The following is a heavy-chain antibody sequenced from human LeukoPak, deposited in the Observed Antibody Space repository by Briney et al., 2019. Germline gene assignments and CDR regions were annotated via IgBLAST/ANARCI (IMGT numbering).Heavy chain of an antibody. CDR2: ISGSGGST. CDR3: ARYYDKSGYYGRHDH. V-gene: IGHV3-23*01. J-gene: IGHJ4*02. CDR1: GFSFSTYV. Sequence: PGGSLRLSCAASGFSFSTYVMSWVRQAPGKGLEWVSAISGSGGSTFYPDSVKGRFSISRDNSKNTVYLQMNSLRAEDTAVYYCARYYDKSGYYGRHDHWGQGTLVTVSS. D-gene: IGHD3-22*01.